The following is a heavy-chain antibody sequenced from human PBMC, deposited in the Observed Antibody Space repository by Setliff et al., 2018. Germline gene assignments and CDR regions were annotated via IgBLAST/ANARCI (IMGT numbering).Heavy chain of an antibody. Sequence: SETLSLTCAVDGGSFSGYYWSWIRQPPGKGLEWIGEINHSGSTNYNPSLKSRVTISVDTSKNQFSLKLSSVTAADTAVYYCARGWGSGWSKEGAFDIWGQGTMVTVSS. CDR1: GGSFSGYY. V-gene: IGHV4-34*01. CDR2: INHSGST. J-gene: IGHJ3*02. CDR3: ARGWGSGWSKEGAFDI. D-gene: IGHD6-19*01.